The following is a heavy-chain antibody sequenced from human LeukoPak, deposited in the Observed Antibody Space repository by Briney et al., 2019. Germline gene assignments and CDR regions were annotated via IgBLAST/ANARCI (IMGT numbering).Heavy chain of an antibody. CDR2: TYYRSQWFI. Sequence: SQTLSLTCAISGDSVSSDSAAWNWIRQSPSRGLEWLGRTYYRSQWFIDYAVSVKTRITIMSDTSRNQFPLELNSVTPEDTGVYYCARGSGYYDTGSFSFVDNWGQGTLVTVSS. J-gene: IGHJ4*02. CDR1: GDSVSSDSAA. CDR3: ARGSGYYDTGSFSFVDN. V-gene: IGHV6-1*01. D-gene: IGHD3-22*01.